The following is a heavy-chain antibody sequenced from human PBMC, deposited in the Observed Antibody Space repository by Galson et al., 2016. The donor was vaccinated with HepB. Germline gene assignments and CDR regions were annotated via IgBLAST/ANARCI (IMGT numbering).Heavy chain of an antibody. V-gene: IGHV1-18*01. D-gene: IGHD3-3*01. CDR2: ISAYNGKT. J-gene: IGHJ4*02. Sequence: SVKVSCKASGYAFTNSGISWVRQAPGQGLEWMGWISAYNGKTNYAQKFQGRVTMTTDTSTTTAYMELRSLRSDDTAVFYCARDAYDIWSGLREFYFESWGQGTLVTVSS. CDR1: GYAFTNSG. CDR3: ARDAYDIWSGLREFYFES.